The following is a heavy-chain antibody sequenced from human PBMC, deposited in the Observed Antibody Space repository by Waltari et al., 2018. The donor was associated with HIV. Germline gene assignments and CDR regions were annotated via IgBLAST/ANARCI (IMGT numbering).Heavy chain of an antibody. D-gene: IGHD5-12*01. CDR3: ARPRYTGYDYPTYFDY. CDR2: INTGGSTE. J-gene: IGHJ4*02. CDR1: GFTFSDYY. Sequence: QVQLVESGGGLVKPGGSLRLSCAASGFTFSDYYMSWVRQAPGKGLEWFSYINTGGSTEYYADSVKGRFTISRDNAKNSLYLQMDNLRGEDTAVYYCARPRYTGYDYPTYFDYWGQGNTVTVSS. V-gene: IGHV3-11*01.